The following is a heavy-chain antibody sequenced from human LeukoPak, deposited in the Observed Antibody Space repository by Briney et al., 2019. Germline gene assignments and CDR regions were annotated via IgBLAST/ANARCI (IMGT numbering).Heavy chain of an antibody. J-gene: IGHJ4*02. V-gene: IGHV4-4*07. CDR2: ISTSGST. CDR1: GGSIISFY. D-gene: IGHD6-13*01. Sequence: PSETLSLTCTVSGGSIISFYWIWIRQPAGKGLEWIGRISTSGSTTYNPSLKSRVTMSVDTSKNQFSLKLSSVTAADTAVYYCARGVYIAAAQYGYWGQGTLVTVSS. CDR3: ARGVYIAAAQYGY.